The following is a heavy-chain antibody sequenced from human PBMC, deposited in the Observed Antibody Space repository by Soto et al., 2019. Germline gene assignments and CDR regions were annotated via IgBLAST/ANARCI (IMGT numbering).Heavy chain of an antibody. CDR1: GFTFSDYY. V-gene: IGHV3-11*05. Sequence: PGGSLRLSCAASGFTFSDYYMSWIRQAPGKGLEWVSYISSSSSYTNYADSVKGRFTISRDNAKNSLYLQMNSLRAEDTAVYYCARVTGDILTGYPTTFDYWGQGTLVTVS. J-gene: IGHJ4*02. CDR3: ARVTGDILTGYPTTFDY. CDR2: ISSSSSYT. D-gene: IGHD3-9*01.